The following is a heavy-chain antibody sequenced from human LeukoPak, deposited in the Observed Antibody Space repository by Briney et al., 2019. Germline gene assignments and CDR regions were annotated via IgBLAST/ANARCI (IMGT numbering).Heavy chain of an antibody. CDR1: GFTFSTYG. Sequence: GGSLRLSCAASGFTFSTYGMHWVRQAPGKGLEWVAGISYDGDNKYYADSVKGRFTISRDNSKNTLYLQMNSLRAEDTAVYYCAKDRDIAAAGYFFDYWGQGTLVTVSS. CDR3: AKDRDIAAAGYFFDY. CDR2: ISYDGDNK. J-gene: IGHJ4*02. V-gene: IGHV3-30*18. D-gene: IGHD6-13*01.